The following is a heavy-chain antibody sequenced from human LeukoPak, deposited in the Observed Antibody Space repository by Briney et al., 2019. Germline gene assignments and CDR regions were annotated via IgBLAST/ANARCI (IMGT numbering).Heavy chain of an antibody. V-gene: IGHV3-23*01. J-gene: IGHJ4*02. D-gene: IGHD6-13*01. Sequence: GGFLRLSCAASGFTFSSYAMSWVRQAPGKGLEWVSAISGSGGSTYYADSVKGRFTISRDNSKNTLYLQMNSLRAEDTAVYYCAKAGPSRGSSWYDYWGQGTLVTVSS. CDR1: GFTFSSYA. CDR2: ISGSGGST. CDR3: AKAGPSRGSSWYDY.